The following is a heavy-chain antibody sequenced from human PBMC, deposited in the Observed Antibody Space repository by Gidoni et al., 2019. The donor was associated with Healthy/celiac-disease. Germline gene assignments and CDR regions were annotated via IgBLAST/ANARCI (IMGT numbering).Heavy chain of an antibody. J-gene: IGHJ4*02. CDR3: ARTDYDILTGYSGAFDY. CDR1: GFTVSSNY. D-gene: IGHD3-9*01. CDR2: IYSGGST. V-gene: IGHV3-53*04. Sequence: EVQLVESGGGLVQPGGSLRLSCAASGFTVSSNYMSWVRQAPGKGLEWVSVIYSGGSTYYADSVKGRFTISRHNSKNTLYLQMNSLRAEDTAVYYCARTDYDILTGYSGAFDYWGQGTLVTVSS.